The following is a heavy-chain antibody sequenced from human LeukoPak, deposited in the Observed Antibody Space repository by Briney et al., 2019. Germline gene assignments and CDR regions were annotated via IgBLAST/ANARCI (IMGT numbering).Heavy chain of an antibody. CDR2: ISYDGPNK. Sequence: PGRSLRLSCAASGFTFNSYGMHWVRQAPGKGLEWVGVISYDGPNKYYADSVKGRFTISRDDSKSTLYLQMNSLRPEDTAVYYCAKEKLPSGYSFLTDYWGQGTLVTVSS. D-gene: IGHD5-18*01. CDR3: AKEKLPSGYSFLTDY. CDR1: GFTFNSYG. J-gene: IGHJ4*02. V-gene: IGHV3-30*18.